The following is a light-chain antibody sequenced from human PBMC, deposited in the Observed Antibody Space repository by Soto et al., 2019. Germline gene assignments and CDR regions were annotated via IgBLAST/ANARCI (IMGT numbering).Light chain of an antibody. CDR3: QQYGSSSFT. CDR1: QSVTSTY. Sequence: EIVLMQSPGTLSLSVGERATLSCRASQSVTSTYLAWYQQKPGQAPRLLIHGATNRATGIPDRFSGSGSGTDFTLTISRLEPEDFVVYYCQQYGSSSFTFGPGTKVDIK. V-gene: IGKV3-20*01. CDR2: GAT. J-gene: IGKJ3*01.